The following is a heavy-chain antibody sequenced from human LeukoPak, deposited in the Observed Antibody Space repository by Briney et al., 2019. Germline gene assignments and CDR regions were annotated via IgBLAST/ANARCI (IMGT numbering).Heavy chain of an antibody. CDR3: ARIRRGYCSGGSCYSGWFDP. V-gene: IGHV2-70*11. D-gene: IGHD2-15*01. CDR1: GFSLSTSGMC. CDR2: LDWDDDK. J-gene: IGHJ5*02. Sequence: SGPTLVNPTQTLTLTCTFSGFSLSTSGMCVSWIRQPPGKALEWLARLDWDDDKYYSTSLKTRLTISKDTSKNQVVLTMTNMDPVDTATYYCARIRRGYCSGGSCYSGWFDPWGQGTLVTVSS.